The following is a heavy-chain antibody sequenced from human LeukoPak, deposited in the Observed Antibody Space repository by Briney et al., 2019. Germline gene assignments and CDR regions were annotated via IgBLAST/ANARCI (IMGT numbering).Heavy chain of an antibody. CDR3: ARAFPLDY. Sequence: GGSLRLSCAASGFTFRSYEMNWVRQARGKGLEWVSYISSSGSTMYYADSVKGRFTISRDNAKNSLYLQMNSLRAEDTAVYYCARAFPLDYWGQGTLVTVSS. CDR2: ISSSGSTM. J-gene: IGHJ4*02. D-gene: IGHD2/OR15-2a*01. V-gene: IGHV3-48*03. CDR1: GFTFRSYE.